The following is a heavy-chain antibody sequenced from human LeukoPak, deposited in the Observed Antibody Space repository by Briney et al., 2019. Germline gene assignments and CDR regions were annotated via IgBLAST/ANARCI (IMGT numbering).Heavy chain of an antibody. D-gene: IGHD1-26*01. CDR2: IYSGGST. CDR3: ARVEVGARGYDY. Sequence: GGSLRLSCAASGFTVSSSYMSWVRQAPGKGLEWVSVIYSGGSTYYADSVKGRFTISRDNSKNTLYLQMNSLRAEDTAVYYCARVEVGARGYDYWGQGTLVTVSS. J-gene: IGHJ4*02. CDR1: GFTVSSSY. V-gene: IGHV3-53*01.